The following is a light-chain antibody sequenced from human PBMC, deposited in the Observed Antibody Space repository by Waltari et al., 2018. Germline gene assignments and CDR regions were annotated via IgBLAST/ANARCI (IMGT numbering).Light chain of an antibody. CDR3: QQYNNWPLYT. CDR2: DAS. Sequence: EAMMTQSPATLSVSPGDRATLSCRASQSVSNNVAWFQQKPGQAPSLLIYDASTRATGVPASFRGSGSGTEFTLTISSLQTEDFAVYYCQQYNNWPLYTFGQGTKLEIK. V-gene: IGKV3-15*01. CDR1: QSVSNN. J-gene: IGKJ2*01.